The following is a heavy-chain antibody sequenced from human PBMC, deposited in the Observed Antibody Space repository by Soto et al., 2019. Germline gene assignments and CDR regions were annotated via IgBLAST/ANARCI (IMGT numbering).Heavy chain of an antibody. Sequence: DVQLVESGGGLVQPGRSLRLSCAASGFTFDDYAMHWVRQAPGKGLEWVSGISWNSGSIGYADSVKGRFTISRDNAKNSLYLQMNSLRAEDTALYYCAKDTGIAVAGTFTPFDYWGQGTLVTVSS. CDR2: ISWNSGSI. D-gene: IGHD6-19*01. J-gene: IGHJ4*02. CDR1: GFTFDDYA. V-gene: IGHV3-9*01. CDR3: AKDTGIAVAGTFTPFDY.